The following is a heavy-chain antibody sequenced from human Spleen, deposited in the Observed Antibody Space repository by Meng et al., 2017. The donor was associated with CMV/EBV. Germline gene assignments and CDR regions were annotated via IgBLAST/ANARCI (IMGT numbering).Heavy chain of an antibody. CDR1: GFTFNSYA. CDR2: IRDSGDSP. Sequence: ASGFTFNSYAMTWVRQARVKGLEWVSLIRDSGDSPYYADSVKGRFIISRDNSKNMVYLQMKSLRADDTAIYYCAKTLNGYGGEDSWGQGTLVTVSS. CDR3: AKTLNGYGGEDS. V-gene: IGHV3-23*01. J-gene: IGHJ4*02. D-gene: IGHD5-18*01.